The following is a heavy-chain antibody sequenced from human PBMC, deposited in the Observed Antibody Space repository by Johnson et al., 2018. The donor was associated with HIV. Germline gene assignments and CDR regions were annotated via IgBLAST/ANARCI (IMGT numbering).Heavy chain of an antibody. Sequence: VQLVESGGGLVQPGGSLRLSCAASGFTVSSNYMSWVRQAPGKGLEWVSGLSWNSGSIGYADSVKGRFPISRDNAKNSLYLQMNSLRAEDTALYYCAKGDYDFWSGYYFGAFDIWGQGTMVTVSS. V-gene: IGHV3-9*01. D-gene: IGHD3-3*01. CDR2: LSWNSGSI. J-gene: IGHJ3*02. CDR3: AKGDYDFWSGYYFGAFDI. CDR1: GFTVSSNY.